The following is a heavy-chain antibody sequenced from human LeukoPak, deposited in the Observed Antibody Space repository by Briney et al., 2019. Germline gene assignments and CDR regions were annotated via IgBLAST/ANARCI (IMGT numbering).Heavy chain of an antibody. CDR1: GFTFTTYT. CDR2: ISSDTSYI. D-gene: IGHD1-26*01. Sequence: GSLRLSCAASGFTFTTYTMNWVRQAPGKGLEWLSFISSDTSYISYADSVKGRFTISRDNAKKSVYLQMNSLRAEDTAVYYCARDGAYSGTYHDAFDIWGQGTMVTVSS. J-gene: IGHJ3*02. V-gene: IGHV3-21*01. CDR3: ARDGAYSGTYHDAFDI.